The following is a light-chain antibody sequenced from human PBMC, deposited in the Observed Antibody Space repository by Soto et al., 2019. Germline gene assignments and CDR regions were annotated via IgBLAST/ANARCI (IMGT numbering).Light chain of an antibody. J-gene: IGKJ5*01. Sequence: DIQLTQSPSYLSASVGDRFTITCRASQVTSRYLAWYQQKPGKAPKLLIYAASTLQRGVPSRVNGRGSGTEFTLTNSSLQPEDFATYYCQQLNSYLITVGQGTRLEIK. CDR3: QQLNSYLIT. CDR1: QVTSRY. V-gene: IGKV1-9*01. CDR2: AAS.